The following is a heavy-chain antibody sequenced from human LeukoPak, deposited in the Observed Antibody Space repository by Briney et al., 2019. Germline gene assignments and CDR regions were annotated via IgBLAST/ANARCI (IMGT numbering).Heavy chain of an antibody. V-gene: IGHV1-69*13. CDR3: ARGRHSSGWYFGGFDY. CDR1: GGTFSSYA. Sequence: SVKVSCKASGGTFSSYAISWVRQAPGQGLEWMGGIIPIFGTANYAQKFQGRVTITADESTSTAYMELSSLRSEDTAVYYCARGRHSSGWYFGGFDYWGQGTLVTVSS. CDR2: IIPIFGTA. J-gene: IGHJ4*02. D-gene: IGHD6-19*01.